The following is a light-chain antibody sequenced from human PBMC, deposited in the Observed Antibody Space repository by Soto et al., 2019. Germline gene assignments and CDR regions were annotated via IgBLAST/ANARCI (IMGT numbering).Light chain of an antibody. CDR2: KAS. Sequence: DIQMTQSPSTLSASVGDRVTITCRASQSVSTWLAWFQQKPGKAPKLLIYKASGLESGVPSRFSGSGSGTEFTLTISSLQPDDFATYYCQQYQSFSWTFGQGTTLEIK. CDR1: QSVSTW. CDR3: QQYQSFSWT. J-gene: IGKJ1*01. V-gene: IGKV1-5*03.